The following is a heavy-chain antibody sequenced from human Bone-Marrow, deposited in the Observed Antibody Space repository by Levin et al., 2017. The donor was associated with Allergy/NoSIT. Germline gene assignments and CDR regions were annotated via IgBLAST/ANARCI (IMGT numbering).Heavy chain of an antibody. CDR2: MSFVGNNK. V-gene: IGHV3-30*18. D-gene: IGHD2-2*01. J-gene: IGHJ4*02. CDR1: GFPFTGYG. Sequence: GGSLRLSCAGSGFPFTGYGIHWVRQAPGKGLEWVALMSFVGNNKYYADSVKGRFTISRDNSNTTVFLQMNSLKAEDTGVYFCAKGLDCRRTSCSKATGDNWGQGTLVTVYS. CDR3: AKGLDCRRTSCSKATGDN.